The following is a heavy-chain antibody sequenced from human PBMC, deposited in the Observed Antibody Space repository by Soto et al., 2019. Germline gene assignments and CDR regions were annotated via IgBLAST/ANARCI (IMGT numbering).Heavy chain of an antibody. CDR2: IYYSGST. J-gene: IGHJ4*02. CDR3: ARCVCSSTSCDSPGYYFDY. D-gene: IGHD2-2*01. Sequence: QVQLQESGPGLVKPSETLSLTCTVSGGSISSYYWSWIRQPPGKGLEWIGYIYYSGSTNYNPSLKSRVTISVDTSKTQFSLKLSSVTAADTAVYYCARCVCSSTSCDSPGYYFDYWGQGTLVTVSS. V-gene: IGHV4-59*01. CDR1: GGSISSYY.